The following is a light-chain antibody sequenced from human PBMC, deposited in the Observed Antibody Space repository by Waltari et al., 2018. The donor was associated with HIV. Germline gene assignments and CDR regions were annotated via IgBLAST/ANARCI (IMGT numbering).Light chain of an antibody. CDR1: GSGVGNFNF. J-gene: IGLJ2*01. V-gene: IGLV2-11*01. Sequence: QSALTPPRSVSGSPGQSVTISCTRTGSGVGNFNFVSWYQHLPAKAPKLLIYDVTKRPSGVPDRFSGSKSGDTASLTISGLQAEDEADYYCCTYAAKYVLFGGGTNLTVL. CDR3: CTYAAKYVL. CDR2: DVT.